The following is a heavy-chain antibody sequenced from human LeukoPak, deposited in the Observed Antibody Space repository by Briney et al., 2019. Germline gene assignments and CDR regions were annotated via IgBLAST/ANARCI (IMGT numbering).Heavy chain of an antibody. CDR2: ISSSSSYI. J-gene: IGHJ4*02. CDR1: RFTFSDYS. Sequence: GGSLRLSCAASRFTFSDYSMNWVRQAPGKGLEWVSSISSSSSYIYYADSVKGRFTISRDNAKNSLYLQMNSLGAEDTAVYYCARDEDGDYIFDYWGQGTLVTVSS. V-gene: IGHV3-21*01. CDR3: ARDEDGDYIFDY. D-gene: IGHD4-17*01.